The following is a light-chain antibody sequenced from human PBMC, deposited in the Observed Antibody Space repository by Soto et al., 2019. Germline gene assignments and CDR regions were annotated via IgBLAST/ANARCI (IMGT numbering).Light chain of an antibody. J-gene: IGLJ1*01. Sequence: QSALTQPASVSGSPGQSITISCTGTSSDVGSFNLVSWYQQHPGKAPKLMIYEVSKRPSGVSNRFSGSKSANTASLTISGLQAEDDADYYCCSYAGSGTVPYVFGTGTKVTVL. CDR3: CSYAGSGTVPYV. CDR1: SSDVGSFNL. CDR2: EVS. V-gene: IGLV2-23*02.